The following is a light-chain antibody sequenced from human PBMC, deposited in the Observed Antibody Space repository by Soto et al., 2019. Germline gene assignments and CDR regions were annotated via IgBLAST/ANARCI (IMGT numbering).Light chain of an antibody. V-gene: IGKV3-15*01. CDR2: DAS. CDR1: QSISRS. CDR3: HQYNSWPPGT. J-gene: IGKJ2*01. Sequence: EIXXTQSPAILSVSPGERATLSCRASQSISRSLAWYQQKPGQAPRLLISDASTRATGIPARFSGSGSGTEFTLTISSLQSEDFALYYCHQYNSWPPGTFGQGTKVEIK.